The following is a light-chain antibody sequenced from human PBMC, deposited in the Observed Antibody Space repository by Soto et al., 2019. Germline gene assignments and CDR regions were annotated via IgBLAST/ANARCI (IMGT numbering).Light chain of an antibody. V-gene: IGKV1-9*01. Sequence: DIQMTQSPSSLSASVGDRVTITCRASQGISIYLAWYQQKPRKAPKLLIYAASTPQSGVPSRFSGRGSGTDFTLTITNLQPEDFATYYCQQVNSYPWTFGQGTKVEIK. CDR3: QQVNSYPWT. J-gene: IGKJ1*01. CDR2: AAS. CDR1: QGISIY.